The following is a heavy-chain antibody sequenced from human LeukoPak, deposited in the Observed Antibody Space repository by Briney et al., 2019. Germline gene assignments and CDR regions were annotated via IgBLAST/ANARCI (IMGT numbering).Heavy chain of an antibody. CDR2: IHETGDS. CDR3: AATGR. J-gene: IGHJ4*02. CDR1: GLALRNYH. Sequence: PGGSLRLSCVGSGLALRNYHVTWVRQAPGKGLEWVADIHETGDSHYADSVKGRFTISRENAKNSVYLQMNSLRADDTAVYYCAATGRWGRGTLVAVSS. V-gene: IGHV3-69-1*02.